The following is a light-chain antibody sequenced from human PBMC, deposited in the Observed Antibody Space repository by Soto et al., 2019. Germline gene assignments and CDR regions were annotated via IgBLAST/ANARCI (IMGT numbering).Light chain of an antibody. J-gene: IGLJ2*01. V-gene: IGLV1-40*01. CDR1: SSNIGAHYD. Sequence: QSVLTQPPSVSGASGQRVTISCTGSSSNIGAHYDVHWYQQLPGTAPKLLIYGNTNRPSGVPDRFSGSKSGTSASLAITGLQAEDEADYYCQSYDSSLSGGIFGGGTKLTVL. CDR2: GNT. CDR3: QSYDSSLSGGI.